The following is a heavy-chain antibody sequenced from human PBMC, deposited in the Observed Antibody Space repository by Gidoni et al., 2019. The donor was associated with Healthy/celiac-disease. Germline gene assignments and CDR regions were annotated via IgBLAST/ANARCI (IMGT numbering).Heavy chain of an antibody. CDR2: ISSSSSYI. CDR1: GFTFSSYR. V-gene: IGHV3-21*01. D-gene: IGHD2-2*02. Sequence: EVQLVESGGGLVKPGGSLRLSCAASGFTFSSYRLNWVRQAPGKGLEWVSSISSSSSYIYYADSVKGRFTISRDNAKNSLYLQMNSLRAEDTAVYYCARGKPGGDIVVVPAAITYAFDIWGQGTMVTVSS. J-gene: IGHJ3*02. CDR3: ARGKPGGDIVVVPAAITYAFDI.